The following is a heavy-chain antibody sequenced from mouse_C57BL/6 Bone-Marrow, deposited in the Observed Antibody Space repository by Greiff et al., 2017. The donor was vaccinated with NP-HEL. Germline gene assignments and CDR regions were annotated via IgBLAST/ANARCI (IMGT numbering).Heavy chain of an antibody. Sequence: VQLKESGPGLVKPSQSLSLTCSVTGYSITSGYYWNWIRQFPGNKLEWMGYISYDGSNNYNPSLKNRISITRDTSKNQFFLKLNSVTTEDTATYYCANLPRNYWGQGTTLTVSS. J-gene: IGHJ2*01. V-gene: IGHV3-6*01. CDR1: GYSITSGYY. CDR3: ANLPRNY. CDR2: ISYDGSN. D-gene: IGHD5-5*01.